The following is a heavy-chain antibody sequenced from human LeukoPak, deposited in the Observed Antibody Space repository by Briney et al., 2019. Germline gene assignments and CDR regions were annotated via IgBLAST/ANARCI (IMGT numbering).Heavy chain of an antibody. J-gene: IGHJ3*02. Sequence: ASVNVSCKASGYTFTRYDINWVRQATGQGLAWMGWMSPNSCNTGYAQTFQGRVTMTRNTSISTAYMQLSSLRSEDTAVYYCARTDNPAPLGAFDIWGQGTMVTVSS. V-gene: IGHV1-8*01. CDR3: ARTDNPAPLGAFDI. CDR1: GYTFTRYD. D-gene: IGHD5-24*01. CDR2: MSPNSCNT.